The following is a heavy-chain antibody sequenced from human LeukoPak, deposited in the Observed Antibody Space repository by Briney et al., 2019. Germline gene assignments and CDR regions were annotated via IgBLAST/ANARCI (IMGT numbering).Heavy chain of an antibody. J-gene: IGHJ4*02. V-gene: IGHV4-34*01. CDR1: GGSFSGYY. CDR2: INHSGST. CDR3: ARGPLDY. Sequence: SETLSLTCAVYGGSFSGYYWSWIRQPPGEGLEWIGEINHSGSTNYNPSLKSRVTISVDTSKNQFSLKLSSVTAADTAVYYCARGPLDYWGQGTLVTVSS.